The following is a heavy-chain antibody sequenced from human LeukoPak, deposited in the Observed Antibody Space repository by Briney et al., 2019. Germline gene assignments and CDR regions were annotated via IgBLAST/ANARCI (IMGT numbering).Heavy chain of an antibody. J-gene: IGHJ6*02. CDR3: ASRIAARPDDYYYYYGMDV. Sequence: SETLSLTCTVSGGSISSYYWSWIRQPAGKGLEWIGRIYTSGSTNYNPSLKSRVTMSVDTSKNQFSLKLSSVTAADTGVYYCASRIAARPDDYYYYYGMDVWGQGTTVTVSS. D-gene: IGHD6-6*01. CDR1: GGSISSYY. V-gene: IGHV4-4*07. CDR2: IYTSGST.